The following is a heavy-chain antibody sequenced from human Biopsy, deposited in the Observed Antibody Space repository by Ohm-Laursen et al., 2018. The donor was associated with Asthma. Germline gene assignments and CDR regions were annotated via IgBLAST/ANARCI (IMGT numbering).Heavy chain of an antibody. D-gene: IGHD3-22*01. CDR3: AKVRSDWVITESFDY. CDR1: GFKFDEYT. CDR2: ISWNSATI. V-gene: IGHV3-9*01. Sequence: SLRLSCAAPGFKFDEYTMHWVRQAPGKGLEWVSGISWNSATIGYADSVEGRFTISRDNAKNSVFLHMDSLRPEDTAFYYCAKVRSDWVITESFDYWGQGVLITVSS. J-gene: IGHJ4*02.